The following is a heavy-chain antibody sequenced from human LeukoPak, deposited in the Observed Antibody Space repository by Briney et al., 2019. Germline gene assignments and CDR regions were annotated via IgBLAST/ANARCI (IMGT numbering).Heavy chain of an antibody. D-gene: IGHD3-3*01. J-gene: IGHJ5*02. V-gene: IGHV3-11*01. Sequence: PGGSLRLSCAASGFTFSDYYMSWIRQAPGKGLEWVSYISSSGSTIYYADSVKGRFTISRDNAKNSLYLQMNSLRAEDTAVYYCARCLGGYDFWSGYYDNWFDPWGQGTLVTVSS. CDR2: ISSSGSTI. CDR1: GFTFSDYY. CDR3: ARCLGGYDFWSGYYDNWFDP.